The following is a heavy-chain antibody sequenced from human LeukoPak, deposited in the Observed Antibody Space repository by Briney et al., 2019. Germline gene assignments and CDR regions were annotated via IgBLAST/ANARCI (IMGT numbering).Heavy chain of an antibody. J-gene: IGHJ3*02. V-gene: IGHV3-30*02. Sequence: GGSLRLSCAASGFTFSSYGMHWVRQAPGKGLEWVAFIRYDGSNKYYADSVKGRFTISRDNSKNTLYLQMNSLRAEDTAVYYCARDPPGAHAFDIWGQGTMVTVSS. D-gene: IGHD1-26*01. CDR3: ARDPPGAHAFDI. CDR2: IRYDGSNK. CDR1: GFTFSSYG.